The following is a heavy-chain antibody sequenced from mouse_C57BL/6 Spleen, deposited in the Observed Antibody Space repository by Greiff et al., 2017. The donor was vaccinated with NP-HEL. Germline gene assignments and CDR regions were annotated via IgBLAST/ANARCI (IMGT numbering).Heavy chain of an antibody. CDR3: TRDYYDYDEFAY. CDR2: IDPETGGT. V-gene: IGHV1-15*01. J-gene: IGHJ3*01. D-gene: IGHD2-4*01. Sequence: VQLKQSGAELVRPGASVTLSCKASGYTFTDYEMHWVKQTPVHGLEWIGAIDPETGGTAYNQKFKGKAILTADKSSSTAYMELRSLTSEDSAVYYCTRDYYDYDEFAYWGQGTLVTVSA. CDR1: GYTFTDYE.